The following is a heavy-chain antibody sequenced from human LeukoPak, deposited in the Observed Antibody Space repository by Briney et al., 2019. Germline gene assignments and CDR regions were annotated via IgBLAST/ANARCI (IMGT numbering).Heavy chain of an antibody. J-gene: IGHJ6*03. V-gene: IGHV4-4*02. CDR3: ATQLYGGNGYYYYYYYMDV. Sequence: SETLPLTCAVSGGSISSSNWWSWVRQPPGKGLEWIGEIYHSGSTNYNPSLKSRVTISVDRSKNQFSLKLSSVTAADTAVYYCATQLYGGNGYYYYYYYMDVWGKGTTVTVSS. CDR2: IYHSGST. CDR1: GGSISSSNW. D-gene: IGHD4-23*01.